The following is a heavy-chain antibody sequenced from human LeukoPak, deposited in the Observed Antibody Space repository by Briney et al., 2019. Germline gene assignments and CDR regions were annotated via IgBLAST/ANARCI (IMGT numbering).Heavy chain of an antibody. V-gene: IGHV3-30*02. Sequence: PGGSLRLSCAASGFTFSSYGMHWVRQAPGKGLESVAFIRYDGSNKYYTDSVKGRFTISRDNSKNTLYLQMNSLRAEDTAVYYCAKGRGWEASYYYYYMDVWGKGTTVTISS. CDR3: AKGRGWEASYYYYYMDV. J-gene: IGHJ6*03. D-gene: IGHD1-26*01. CDR1: GFTFSSYG. CDR2: IRYDGSNK.